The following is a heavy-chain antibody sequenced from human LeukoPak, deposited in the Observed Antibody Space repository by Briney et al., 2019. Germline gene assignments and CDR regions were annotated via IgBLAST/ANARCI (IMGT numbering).Heavy chain of an antibody. CDR1: GGSISNYY. Sequence: SETLYLTCTVSGGSISNYYWSWIRQPAGKGLEWIGRIYTSGSTNYNSSLKSRLTMSVDTSKNQFSLKLSSVTAADTAVYYCARLRPMGGSFPDSFDIWGQGTMVTVSS. J-gene: IGHJ3*02. D-gene: IGHD1-26*01. V-gene: IGHV4-4*07. CDR3: ARLRPMGGSFPDSFDI. CDR2: IYTSGST.